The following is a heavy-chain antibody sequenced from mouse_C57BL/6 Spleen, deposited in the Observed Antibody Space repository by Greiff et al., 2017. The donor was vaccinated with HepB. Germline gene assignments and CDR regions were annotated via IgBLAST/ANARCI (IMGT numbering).Heavy chain of an antibody. V-gene: IGHV3-6*01. J-gene: IGHJ2*01. CDR3: ARGDGNYGEYFDY. Sequence: EVKLEESGPGLVKPSQSLSLTCSVTGYSITSGYYWNWIRQFPGNKLEWMGYISYDGSNNYNPSLKNRISITRDTSKNQFFLKLNSVTTEDTATYYCARGDGNYGEYFDYWGQGTTLTVSS. D-gene: IGHD2-1*01. CDR1: GYSITSGYY. CDR2: ISYDGSN.